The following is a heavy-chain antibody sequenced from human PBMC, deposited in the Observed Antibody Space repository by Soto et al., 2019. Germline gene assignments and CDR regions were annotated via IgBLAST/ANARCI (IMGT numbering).Heavy chain of an antibody. CDR3: ARYYYDSSGNYGMDV. CDR2: ISAYNGNT. CDR1: GYTFNSYG. Sequence: ASVKVSCKASGYTFNSYGISWVRQAPGQGLEWMGWISAYNGNTNYAQKLQGRVTMTTDTSTSTAYMELRSLRSDDTAVYYCARYYYDSSGNYGMDVWGQGTTVTVSS. D-gene: IGHD3-22*01. J-gene: IGHJ6*02. V-gene: IGHV1-18*04.